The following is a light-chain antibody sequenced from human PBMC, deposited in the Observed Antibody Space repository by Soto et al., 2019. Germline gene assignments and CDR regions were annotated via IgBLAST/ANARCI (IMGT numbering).Light chain of an antibody. V-gene: IGLV2-14*03. CDR1: SSDVGGHSY. CDR2: DAS. J-gene: IGLJ2*01. Sequence: QSALTQPASVSGSPGQSITISCTGTSSDVGGHSYVSWYQQHPGKAPKLMIYDASNRSSGISDRFSASKSGNTASLTISGLQAEDEADYYCSSFTSTSTSVVFGGGTKVTVL. CDR3: SSFTSTSTSVV.